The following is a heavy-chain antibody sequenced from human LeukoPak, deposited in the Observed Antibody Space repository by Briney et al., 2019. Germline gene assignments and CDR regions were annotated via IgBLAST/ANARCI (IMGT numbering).Heavy chain of an antibody. CDR3: AKEVLLWFGDHYNWFDP. CDR2: IKSKTDGGTT. D-gene: IGHD3-10*01. Sequence: GGSLRLSCAASGFTFSNAWMSWVRQAPGKGLEWVGRIKSKTDGGTTDYAAPVKGRFTISRDDSKNTLYLQMNSLRAEDTAVYYCAKEVLLWFGDHYNWFDPWGQGTLVTVSS. V-gene: IGHV3-15*01. CDR1: GFTFSNAW. J-gene: IGHJ5*02.